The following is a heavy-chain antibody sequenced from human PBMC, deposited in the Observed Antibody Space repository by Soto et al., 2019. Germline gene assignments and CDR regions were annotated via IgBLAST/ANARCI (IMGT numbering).Heavy chain of an antibody. D-gene: IGHD3-16*01. Sequence: GGSLRLSCVASGLTVSHNYMAWVRQAPEMGLEWVSILYTEGTTYYADSVTGRSTISRDSSKNTLFLQMDSLRAEDTAVYYCVRPRPSGENYGMDVWGQGTTVTVSS. CDR1: GLTVSHNY. V-gene: IGHV3-53*01. CDR2: LYTEGTT. CDR3: VRPRPSGENYGMDV. J-gene: IGHJ6*02.